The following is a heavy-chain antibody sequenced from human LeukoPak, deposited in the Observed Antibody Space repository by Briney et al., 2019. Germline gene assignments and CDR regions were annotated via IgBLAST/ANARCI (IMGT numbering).Heavy chain of an antibody. CDR2: IKQDGSEK. D-gene: IGHD3-9*01. J-gene: IGHJ4*02. Sequence: PGGSLRLSCAASRFTFSSYWMSWVRQAPGKGLEWVANIKQDGSEKYYVDSVKGRFTISRDNAKNSLYLQLNSLRAEDTAVYYCARNSKLRYFDWFDYWGQGTLVTVSS. CDR1: RFTFSSYW. CDR3: ARNSKLRYFDWFDY. V-gene: IGHV3-7*01.